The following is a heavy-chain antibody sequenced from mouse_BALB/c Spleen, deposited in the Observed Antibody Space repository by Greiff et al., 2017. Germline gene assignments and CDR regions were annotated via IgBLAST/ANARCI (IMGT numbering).Heavy chain of an antibody. CDR2: INPSNGRT. J-gene: IGHJ4*01. D-gene: IGHD2-1*01. CDR3: ARVYYGNAMDY. CDR1: GYTFTSYW. V-gene: IGHV1S81*02. Sequence: QVQLKQPGAELVKPGASVKLSCKASGYTFTSYWMHWVKQRPGQGLEWIGEINPSNGRTNYNEKFKSKATLTVDKSSSTAYMQLSSLTSEDSAVYYCARVYYGNAMDYWGQGTSVTVSS.